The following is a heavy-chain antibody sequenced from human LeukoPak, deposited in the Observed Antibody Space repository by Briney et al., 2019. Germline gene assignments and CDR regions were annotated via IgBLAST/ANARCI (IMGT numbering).Heavy chain of an antibody. CDR3: ASSAWALGKLFDY. D-gene: IGHD7-27*01. J-gene: IGHJ4*02. Sequence: PSETLSLTCAVYGGSFSGYYWSWIRQPPGKGLEWIGEINHSGSTNYNPSLTSRVTISVDTSKNQFSLKLSSVTAADTAVYYCASSAWALGKLFDYWGQGTLVTVSS. V-gene: IGHV4-34*01. CDR1: GGSFSGYY. CDR2: INHSGST.